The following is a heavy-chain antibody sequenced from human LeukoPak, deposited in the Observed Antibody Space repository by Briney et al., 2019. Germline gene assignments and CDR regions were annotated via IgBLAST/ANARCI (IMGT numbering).Heavy chain of an antibody. CDR1: GFTFSSYG. CDR2: ISGSGGRT. D-gene: IGHD3-22*01. J-gene: IGHJ4*02. CDR3: AKVSPRVRYYDSSGSLGYFDY. V-gene: IGHV3-23*01. Sequence: GGTLRLSCAASGFTFSSYGMSWVRQAPGKGLEWVSAISGSGGRTYYADSVKGRFTISRDNSKNTLYLQMNSLGAEDTAVYYCAKVSPRVRYYDSSGSLGYFDYWGQGTLVTVSS.